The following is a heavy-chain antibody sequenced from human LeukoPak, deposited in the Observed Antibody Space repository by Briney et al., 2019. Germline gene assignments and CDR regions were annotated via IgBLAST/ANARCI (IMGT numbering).Heavy chain of an antibody. CDR2: INPNSGGT. D-gene: IGHD1-1*01. Sequence: ASVKVSCKASGYTFTGYYMHLVRQAPGQGLEWMGWINPNSGGTNYAQKFQGRVTMTRDTSISTAYMELSRLRSDDTAVYYCANVQLELEYFQHWGQDTLVTVSS. V-gene: IGHV1-2*02. CDR3: ANVQLELEYFQH. CDR1: GYTFTGYY. J-gene: IGHJ1*01.